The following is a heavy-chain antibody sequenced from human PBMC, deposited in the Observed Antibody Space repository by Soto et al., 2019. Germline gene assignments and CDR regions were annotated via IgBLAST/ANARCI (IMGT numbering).Heavy chain of an antibody. Sequence: EVQLLESGGGLVQPGGSLRLSCAASGFTFSSYAMNWVRQAPGKGLEWVSAISGSGGSTYYADSVKGRFSISRDDSKNTLYLQMNSLRAEDTAVYYCAKDWFWVQLERRDQGTLVTVSS. CDR3: AKDWFWVQLER. D-gene: IGHD1-1*01. CDR1: GFTFSSYA. CDR2: ISGSGGST. V-gene: IGHV3-23*01. J-gene: IGHJ4*02.